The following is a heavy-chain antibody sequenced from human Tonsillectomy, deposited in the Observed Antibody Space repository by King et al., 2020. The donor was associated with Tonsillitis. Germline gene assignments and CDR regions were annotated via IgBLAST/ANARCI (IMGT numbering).Heavy chain of an antibody. V-gene: IGHV3-30-3*01. CDR2: ISYDGSNK. D-gene: IGHD5-12*01. J-gene: IGHJ4*02. Sequence: VQLVESGGGVVQPGRSLRLSCAASGFTFSSYAMHWVRQAPGKGLEWVAVISYDGSNKYYADSVKGRFTISRDNSKNTLYLQMNSLRAEDTAVYYCASDGGYSGYDYVDYWGQGTLVTVSS. CDR3: ASDGGYSGYDYVDY. CDR1: GFTFSSYA.